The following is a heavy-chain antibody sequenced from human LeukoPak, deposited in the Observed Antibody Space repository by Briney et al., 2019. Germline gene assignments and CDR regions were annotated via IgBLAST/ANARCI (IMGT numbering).Heavy chain of an antibody. CDR3: TTYMVRGTSFYGMDV. D-gene: IGHD3-10*01. Sequence: GGSLRLSCAVSGLTFTNAWMSCVRQAPGKGLEWVGRIKSKTEGGTVEYAAPVKGRFTVLRDDSRNILYLQMNSLKPEDTAAYYCTTYMVRGTSFYGMDVWGQGTTVTVSS. V-gene: IGHV3-15*01. CDR1: GLTFTNAW. J-gene: IGHJ6*02. CDR2: IKSKTEGGTV.